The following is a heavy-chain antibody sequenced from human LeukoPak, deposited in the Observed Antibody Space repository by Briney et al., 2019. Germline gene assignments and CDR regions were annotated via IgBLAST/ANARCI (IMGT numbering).Heavy chain of an antibody. CDR1: GGSISSSDYY. V-gene: IGHV4-39*07. CDR2: IHYSGST. D-gene: IGHD6-19*01. J-gene: IGHJ4*02. CDR3: ANVPVAGTPLPY. Sequence: SETLSLTCTVSGGSISSSDYYWGWIRQPPGKGLEWIGSIHYSGSTYYNPSLKSRVTISIDTSKNQFSLKLSPVTAADTAVFYCANVPVAGTPLPYWGQGTLVTVSS.